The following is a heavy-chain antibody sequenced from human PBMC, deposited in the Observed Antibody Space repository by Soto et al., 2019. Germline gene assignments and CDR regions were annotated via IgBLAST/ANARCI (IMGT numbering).Heavy chain of an antibody. J-gene: IGHJ5*02. Sequence: SETLSLTCTVSGGSISSGGYYWSWIRQHPGKGLEWIGYIYYSGSTYYNPSLKSRVTISVDTSKNQFSLKLSSVTAADTAVYYCARGNYYYDSSGYFWFDPWGQGTLVTVSS. CDR1: GGSISSGGYY. CDR3: ARGNYYYDSSGYFWFDP. D-gene: IGHD3-22*01. V-gene: IGHV4-31*03. CDR2: IYYSGST.